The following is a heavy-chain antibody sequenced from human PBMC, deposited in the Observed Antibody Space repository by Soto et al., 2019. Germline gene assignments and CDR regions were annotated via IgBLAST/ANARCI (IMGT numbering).Heavy chain of an antibody. V-gene: IGHV3-66*01. CDR3: TRDSSYYGSGRGVLDY. CDR1: GFTVNNNY. CDR2: IYSDGST. Sequence: EVQLVESGGGLVQPGGSLRLSCAVSGFTVNNNYMSWVRQAPGKGLEWVSVIYSDGSTYYADSVQGRFTVSRDTSRNTIYLQMNSLRAEDTAVYYCTRDSSYYGSGRGVLDYWGQGTLVTVSS. J-gene: IGHJ4*02. D-gene: IGHD3-10*01.